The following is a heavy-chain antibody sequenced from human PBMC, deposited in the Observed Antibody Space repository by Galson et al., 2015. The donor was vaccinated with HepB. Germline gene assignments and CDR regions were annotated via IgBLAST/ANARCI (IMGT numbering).Heavy chain of an antibody. J-gene: IGHJ4*02. CDR3: PRGAWGDGDEGFYFDY. CDR1: SGPISSSDYY. CDR2: IYYGGIT. D-gene: IGHD4-17*01. V-gene: IGHV4-39*07. Sequence: TLSLTCTVSSGPISSSDYYWGWVRQPPGKGLEWIGNIYYGGITSYNPSLKSRVTIPVDTSKKQFSLKLTSVTAADTAVYYWPRGAWGDGDEGFYFDYWGQGTLVTVSS.